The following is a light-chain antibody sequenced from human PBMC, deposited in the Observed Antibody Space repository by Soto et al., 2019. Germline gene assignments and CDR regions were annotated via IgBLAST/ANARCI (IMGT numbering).Light chain of an antibody. J-gene: IGKJ2*01. CDR1: QSVGSNY. V-gene: IGKV3-20*01. CDR2: GAS. Sequence: EIVLTQSPGTLSLSPGERAILSCRASQSVGSNYLAWHQQKPGQAPRLLIYGASSRATGIPDRFSGSGSGTDFTLTISRLEPEDFAVYYCQQYDSSPYAFGQGTKLEIK. CDR3: QQYDSSPYA.